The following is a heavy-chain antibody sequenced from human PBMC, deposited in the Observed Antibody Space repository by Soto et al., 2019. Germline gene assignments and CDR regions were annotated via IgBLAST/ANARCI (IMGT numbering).Heavy chain of an antibody. D-gene: IGHD1-26*01. CDR3: ARDQGELLAGWFDP. Sequence: SATRSLTGSVAGDSGVSRDYWGLVRPTPGKGLEWIGSIYHSGSTYYNPSLKSRVTISVDTSKNEFSLKLSSVTAADTAVYYCARDQGELLAGWFDPWGQGTLVTVSS. V-gene: IGHV4-38-2*02. CDR1: GDSGVSRDY. CDR2: IYHSGST. J-gene: IGHJ5*02.